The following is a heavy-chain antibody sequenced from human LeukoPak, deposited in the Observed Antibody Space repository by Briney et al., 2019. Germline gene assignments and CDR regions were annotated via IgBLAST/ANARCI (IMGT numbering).Heavy chain of an antibody. D-gene: IGHD6-6*01. CDR1: GFTGSNNY. J-gene: IGHJ4*02. CDR2: INTNGANT. Sequence: GGSLRLSCAASGFTGSNNYMSWVRQAPGKGLEYVSSINTNGANTYYADSVKGRFTISRDNSRNTVYVQMNSLTPEDTAVYYCVKGLDYSSSQMDSWGQGTLVTVSS. CDR3: VKGLDYSSSQMDS. V-gene: IGHV3-64*05.